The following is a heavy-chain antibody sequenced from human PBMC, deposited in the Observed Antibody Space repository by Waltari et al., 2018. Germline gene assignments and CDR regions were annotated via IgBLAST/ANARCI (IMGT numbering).Heavy chain of an antibody. CDR1: GFTFSSYA. V-gene: IGHV3-30-3*01. CDR2: ISYDGSNK. Sequence: QAQLVESGGGVVQPGRSLRLSCAASGFTFSSYAMHWVRQAPGKGLEWWAVISYDGSNKYYADSVKGRFTISRDNSKNTLYLQMNSLRAEDTAVYYCARGYYDILTGPGPFDYWGQGTLVTVSS. CDR3: ARGYYDILTGPGPFDY. J-gene: IGHJ4*02. D-gene: IGHD3-9*01.